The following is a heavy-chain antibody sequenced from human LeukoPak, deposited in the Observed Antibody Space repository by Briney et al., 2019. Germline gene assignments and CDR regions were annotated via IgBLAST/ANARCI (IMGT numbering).Heavy chain of an antibody. CDR2: INTKSGGT. J-gene: IGHJ5*02. CDR3: ARDLRYSSSWPSGWFDP. CDR1: GDTFTGYY. D-gene: IGHD2-2*01. V-gene: IGHV1-2*07. Sequence: ASVKVSCKASGDTFTGYYIHWVRQAPGQGFEWMGWINTKSGGTSYAHNFQGRVTMTRDTSISTAYMELSRLRYDDAAVYYCARDLRYSSSWPSGWFDPWGQGTQVTVSS.